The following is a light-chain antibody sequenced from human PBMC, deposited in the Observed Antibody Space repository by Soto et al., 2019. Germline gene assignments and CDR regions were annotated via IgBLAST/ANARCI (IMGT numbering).Light chain of an antibody. Sequence: EIVLTQSPGTLSLSPGERATLSCRASQSVSSSYLAWYQQKPGQAPGLLIYDASSRATGIPDRFSGSGSGTDFTLTISRLEPEDFAVYYCQQYGSFPYTFGKGTKLEIK. CDR2: DAS. CDR3: QQYGSFPYT. J-gene: IGKJ2*01. CDR1: QSVSSSY. V-gene: IGKV3-20*01.